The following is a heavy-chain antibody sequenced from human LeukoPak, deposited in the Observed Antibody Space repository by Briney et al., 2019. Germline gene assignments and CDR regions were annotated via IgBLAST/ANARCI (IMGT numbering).Heavy chain of an antibody. J-gene: IGHJ4*02. CDR1: GFTVSSNY. CDR2: ISGSGGST. V-gene: IGHV3-23*01. CDR3: AKDSETYYDSSGYYSGAHFDY. Sequence: PGGSLRLSCAASGFTVSSNYMSWVRQAPGKGLEWVSAISGSGGSTYYADSVKGRFTISRDNSKNTLYLQMNSPRAEDTAVYYCAKDSETYYDSSGYYSGAHFDYWGQGTLVTVSS. D-gene: IGHD3-22*01.